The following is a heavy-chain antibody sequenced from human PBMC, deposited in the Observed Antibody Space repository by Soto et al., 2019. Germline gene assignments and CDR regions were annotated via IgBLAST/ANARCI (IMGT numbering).Heavy chain of an antibody. D-gene: IGHD6-13*01. J-gene: IGHJ4*02. V-gene: IGHV4-39*01. CDR3: ARLQSAVPHY. Sequence: QLQLQESGPGLVMPSATLSLTCTVSGDSISGSPYFWGWIRQPPGKRLEWIGSIYDCYSISTPSLRSRVTISVDTSKNQFSLKLTSVAVADTATYFCARLQSAVPHYWGQGTLVTVSS. CDR1: GDSISGSPYF. CDR2: IYDCYS.